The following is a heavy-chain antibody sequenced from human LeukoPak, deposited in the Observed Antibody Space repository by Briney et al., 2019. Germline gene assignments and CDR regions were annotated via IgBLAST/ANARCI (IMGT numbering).Heavy chain of an antibody. D-gene: IGHD4-17*01. CDR2: IYHSGST. J-gene: IGHJ4*02. V-gene: IGHV4-38-2*01. CDR1: GFTFSSYA. Sequence: GSLRLSCAASGFTFSSYAMSWVRQAPGKGLEWIGSIYHSGSTYYNPSLKSRVTISVDTSKNQFSLKLSSVTAADTAVYYCARRRRNGDYGYWGQGTLVTVSS. CDR3: ARRRRNGDYGY.